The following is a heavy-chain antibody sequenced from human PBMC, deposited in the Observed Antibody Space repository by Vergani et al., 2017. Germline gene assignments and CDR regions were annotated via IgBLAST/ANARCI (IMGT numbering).Heavy chain of an antibody. CDR3: ARGRVKGIVVVPAWVGPAFDI. V-gene: IGHV4-4*02. D-gene: IGHD2-2*01. CDR2: IYHSGST. Sequence: QVQLQESGPGLVKPSGTLSLTCAVSGGSISSSNWWSWVRQPPGKGLEWIGEIYHSGSTNYNPSLKSRVTISVDTSKNQFSLKLSSVTAADTAVYYCARGRVKGIVVVPAWVGPAFDIWGQGTMVTVSS. J-gene: IGHJ3*02. CDR1: GGSISSSNW.